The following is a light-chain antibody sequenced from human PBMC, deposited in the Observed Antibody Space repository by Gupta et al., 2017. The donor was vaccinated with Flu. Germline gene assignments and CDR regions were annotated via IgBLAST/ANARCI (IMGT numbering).Light chain of an antibody. CDR1: SSDVGGYDY. Sequence: SALTQPPSASGSPGPSVTISCTGTSSDVGGYDYVAWYQQHPGKAPNLLIYEVNKRPSGVPGRFSGSKSGNTASLTVSERREEEEADYHCSSYAGSSVYVFGTGTKVTVL. V-gene: IGLV2-8*01. CDR2: EVN. CDR3: SSYAGSSVYV. J-gene: IGLJ1*01.